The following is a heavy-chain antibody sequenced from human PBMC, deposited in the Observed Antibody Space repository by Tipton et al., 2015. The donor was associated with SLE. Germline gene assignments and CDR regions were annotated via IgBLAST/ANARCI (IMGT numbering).Heavy chain of an antibody. J-gene: IGHJ6*02. Sequence: SLRLSCAASGFPFSTSSVNWVRQAPGKGLEWVSYISSSSTTIYYADSVKGRFTISRDNAKNSLYLQMNSLRAEDTAIYFCARVPSTRSSYYFYGMDVWGQGTTVSVSS. CDR2: ISSSSTTI. CDR3: ARVPSTRSSYYFYGMDV. V-gene: IGHV3-48*01. CDR1: GFPFSTSS. D-gene: IGHD5/OR15-5a*01.